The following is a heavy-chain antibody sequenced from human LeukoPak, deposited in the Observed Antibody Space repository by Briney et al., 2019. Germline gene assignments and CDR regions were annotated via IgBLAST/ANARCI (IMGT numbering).Heavy chain of an antibody. CDR3: ATGSDDSSGYSFDY. J-gene: IGHJ4*02. D-gene: IGHD3-22*01. CDR1: GGSISSSY. Sequence: PSETLSLTCTVSGGSISSSYWSWIRQPPAKGLEWIGYMYYSGSTNYNPSVTCRVTILVDTSKNQFSLKLSSVTAPHTALYFFATGSDDSSGYSFDYWGQGTLVTVSS. V-gene: IGHV4-59*12. CDR2: MYYSGST.